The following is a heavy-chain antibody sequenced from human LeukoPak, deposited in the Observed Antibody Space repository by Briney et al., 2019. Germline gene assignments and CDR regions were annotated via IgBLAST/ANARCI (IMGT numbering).Heavy chain of an antibody. CDR1: GVSLSTSGVG. Sequence: SGPTLVKPTQTLTLTCTFSGVSLSTSGVGVGWIRQPPGKALEWLALIYWDDDKRYSPSLKSRLTITKDTSKNQVVLTMTNMEPVDTATYYCAHVNDILTGYSWPGVFDYWGQGTLVIVSS. V-gene: IGHV2-5*02. D-gene: IGHD3-9*01. CDR3: AHVNDILTGYSWPGVFDY. J-gene: IGHJ4*02. CDR2: IYWDDDK.